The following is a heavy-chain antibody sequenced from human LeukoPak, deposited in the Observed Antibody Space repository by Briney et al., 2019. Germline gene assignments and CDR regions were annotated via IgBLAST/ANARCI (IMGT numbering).Heavy chain of an antibody. D-gene: IGHD4-17*01. J-gene: IGHJ3*01. CDR3: GGESGDYPLDVFDF. CDR1: GGSFSSYY. CDR2: IYTSGST. V-gene: IGHV4-4*07. Sequence: SETLSLTCTVSGGSFSSYYWSWIRQPAGKGLEWIGRIYTSGSTNYNPSLKSRVTMSVDTSKNHFSLKLSSVTAADTAVYYCGGESGDYPLDVFDFWAKGTMVPVFS.